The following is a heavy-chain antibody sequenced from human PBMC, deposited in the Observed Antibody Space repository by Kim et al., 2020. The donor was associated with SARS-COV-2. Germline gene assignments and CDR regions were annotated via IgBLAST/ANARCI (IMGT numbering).Heavy chain of an antibody. Sequence: SETLSLTCAVYGGSFSGYYWSWIRQPPGKGLEWIGEINHSGSTNYNPSLKSRVTISVDTSKNQFSLKLSSVTAADTAVYYCARGLMMALDYWGQGTLVIVSS. V-gene: IGHV4-34*01. CDR1: GGSFSGYY. J-gene: IGHJ4*02. CDR3: ARGLMMALDY. D-gene: IGHD3-16*01. CDR2: INHSGST.